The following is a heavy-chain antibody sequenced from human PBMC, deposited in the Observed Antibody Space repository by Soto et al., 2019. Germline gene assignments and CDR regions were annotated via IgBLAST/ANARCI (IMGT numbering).Heavy chain of an antibody. CDR3: AGGGVRGVITRTRDYYGMDV. V-gene: IGHV5-51*01. Sequence: GESLKISCKGSGYSFTSYWIGWVSQMPGKGLERMGIIYPGDSDTRYSPSFQGQVTISADKSISTAYLQWSSLKASDTAMYYCAGGGVRGVITRTRDYYGMDVWGQGTTVTVSS. D-gene: IGHD3-10*01. CDR1: GYSFTSYW. J-gene: IGHJ6*02. CDR2: IYPGDSDT.